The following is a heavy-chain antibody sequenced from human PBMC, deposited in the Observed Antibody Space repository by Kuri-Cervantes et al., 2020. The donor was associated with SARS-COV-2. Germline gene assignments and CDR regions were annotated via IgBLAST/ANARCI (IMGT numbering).Heavy chain of an antibody. CDR1: GFTFSSHW. CDR3: ARDGYYYDSSGYYQYYYYYGMDV. V-gene: IGHV3-23*01. J-gene: IGHJ6*02. Sequence: GGSLRLSCAASGFTFSSHWVHWVRQAPGKGLEWVSAISGSGGSTYYADSVKGRFTISRDNSKNTLYLQMNSLRAEDTAVYYCARDGYYYDSSGYYQYYYYYGMDVWGQGTTVTVSS. CDR2: ISGSGGST. D-gene: IGHD3-22*01.